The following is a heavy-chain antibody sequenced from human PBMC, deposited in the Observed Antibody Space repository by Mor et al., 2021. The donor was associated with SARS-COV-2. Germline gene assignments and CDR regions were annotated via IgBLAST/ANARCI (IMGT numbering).Heavy chain of an antibody. CDR3: ARYSGDYEFDY. J-gene: IGHJ4*02. D-gene: IGHD4-17*01. Sequence: KFQGRVTITADESTSTAYMELSSLRSEDTAVYYCARYSGDYEFDYWGQGTLVTVS. V-gene: IGHV1-69*01.